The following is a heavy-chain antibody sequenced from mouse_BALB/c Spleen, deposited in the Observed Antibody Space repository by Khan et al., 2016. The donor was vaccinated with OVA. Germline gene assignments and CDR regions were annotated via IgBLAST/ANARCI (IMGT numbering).Heavy chain of an antibody. CDR3: VRDGAYHRNDGWFAF. J-gene: IGHJ3*01. V-gene: IGHV1-4*01. D-gene: IGHD2-14*01. CDR2: INPSNGYT. Sequence: VQLQQSGAELARPGASVTMSCKASGYTFTSYTIHWLKLRPGQGLEWIGFINPSNGYTNSNQKFKDKATLTADKSSTTVYMQLSSLTSDDSAVYNCVRDGAYHRNDGWFAFWGQGTLVTVSA. CDR1: GYTFTSYT.